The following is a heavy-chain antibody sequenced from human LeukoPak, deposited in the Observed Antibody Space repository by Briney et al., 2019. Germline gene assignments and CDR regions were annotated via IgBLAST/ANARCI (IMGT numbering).Heavy chain of an antibody. CDR3: ATETIGRHYDY. CDR2: IGPTGTDR. Sequence: GGSLRLSCAASGFTFGSCGFNWVRQAPGKGLEWVSSIGPTGTDRYYADSVRGRFTISRDNAKNSMYLQMDSLRDEDTAVYYCATETIGRHYDYWGQGTLLTVSS. V-gene: IGHV3-21*01. D-gene: IGHD1-14*01. CDR1: GFTFGSCG. J-gene: IGHJ4*02.